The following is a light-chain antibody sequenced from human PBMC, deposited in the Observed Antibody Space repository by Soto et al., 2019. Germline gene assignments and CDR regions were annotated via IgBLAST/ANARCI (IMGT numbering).Light chain of an antibody. CDR3: QHYNSYSEA. CDR1: QSISNF. CDR2: AAS. Sequence: DIQMTQSPSSLSASLGDRVTITCRASQSISNFLNWFQHKPGKAPKVLISAASTLQSGVPSRFSGSVSGTDFTLTISSLQPDDFATYYCQHYNSYSEAFGQGTKVDI. J-gene: IGKJ1*01. V-gene: IGKV1-16*01.